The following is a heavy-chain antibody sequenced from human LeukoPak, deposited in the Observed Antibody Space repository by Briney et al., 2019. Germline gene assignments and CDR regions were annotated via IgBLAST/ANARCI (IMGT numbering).Heavy chain of an antibody. V-gene: IGHV1-2*02. D-gene: IGHD6-19*01. Sequence: ASVKVSCKASGYTFADYYIHWVRRAPGQGLEWMGWINPNSGGTNYAQNFQGRVTMTRDTSISTAYMELSRLTSDDTAVYYCARRGAVPVEYLQYWGQGTLVTVSS. J-gene: IGHJ1*01. CDR1: GYTFADYY. CDR2: INPNSGGT. CDR3: ARRGAVPVEYLQY.